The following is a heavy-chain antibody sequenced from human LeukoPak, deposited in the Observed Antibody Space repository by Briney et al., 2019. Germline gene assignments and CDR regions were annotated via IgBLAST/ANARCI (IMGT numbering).Heavy chain of an antibody. D-gene: IGHD4-17*01. CDR3: AKTNDYGDYAPKADAFDI. CDR1: GFTFSSYG. J-gene: IGHJ3*02. CDR2: IRYDGSNK. V-gene: IGHV3-30*02. Sequence: GGSLRLSCAASGFTFSSYGMHWVRQAPGKGLEWVAFIRYDGSNKYYADSVKGRFTISRDNSKNTLYLQMNSLRAEDTAVYYCAKTNDYGDYAPKADAFDIWGQGTMVTV.